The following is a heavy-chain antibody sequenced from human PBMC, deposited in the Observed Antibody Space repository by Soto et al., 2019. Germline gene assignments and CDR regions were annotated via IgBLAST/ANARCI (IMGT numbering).Heavy chain of an antibody. D-gene: IGHD3-10*01. CDR3: ARGYYYGSGSQINIYYGMDV. J-gene: IGHJ6*02. V-gene: IGHV4-34*01. Sequence: QVQLQQWGAGLLKPSETLSLTCAIYGGSFSGYYWSWIRQPPGKGLEWIGEINHSGSTNSNPSLKRRVTISLYTSKNQFSLMLSAVAAAEMAVYYCARGYYYGSGSQINIYYGMDVWGQGATVTDSS. CDR1: GGSFSGYY. CDR2: INHSGST.